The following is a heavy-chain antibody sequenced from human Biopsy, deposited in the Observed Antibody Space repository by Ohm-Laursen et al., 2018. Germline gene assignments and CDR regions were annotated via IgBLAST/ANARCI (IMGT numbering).Heavy chain of an antibody. CDR3: ARAGVGSDGSDSYYYGMDV. CDR1: GHTFATYH. J-gene: IGHJ6*02. Sequence: ASVKVSCKASGHTFATYHIHWVRQAPGQGLEWMGVISPSGATTSFSQKFQGRITMTRDTSTGTVYMDLNSLGSEDTAVYYCARAGVGSDGSDSYYYGMDVWGPGTTVTVSS. V-gene: IGHV1-46*01. CDR2: ISPSGATT. D-gene: IGHD5-24*01.